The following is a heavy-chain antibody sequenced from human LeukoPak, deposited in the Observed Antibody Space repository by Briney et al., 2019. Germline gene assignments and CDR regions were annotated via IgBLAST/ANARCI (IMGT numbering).Heavy chain of an antibody. CDR3: ARSGSGGMDFFDY. J-gene: IGHJ4*02. CDR2: IYYSGST. D-gene: IGHD6-19*01. CDR1: GGSISSYY. Sequence: PSEILSLTCTVSGGSISSYYWSWIRQPPGKGLEWIGYIYYSGSTNYNPSLKSRVTISVDTSKNQLSLKLSSVTAADTAVYYCARSGSGGMDFFDYWGQGTLVTVSS. V-gene: IGHV4-59*01.